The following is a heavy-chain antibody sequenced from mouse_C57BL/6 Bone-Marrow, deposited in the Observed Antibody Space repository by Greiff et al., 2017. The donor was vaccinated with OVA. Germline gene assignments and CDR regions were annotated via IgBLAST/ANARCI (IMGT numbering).Heavy chain of an antibody. CDR2: IWSGGST. Sequence: VQRVESGPGLVQPSQSLSITCTVSGFSLTSYGVHWVRQPPGKGLEWLGVIWSGGSTDYNAAFISRLSISKGNSKSQVFFKMNSLQADDTAIYYCANDYGGYFDVWGTGNTVTVSS. CDR1: GFSLTSYG. CDR3: ANDYGGYFDV. V-gene: IGHV2-4*01. D-gene: IGHD2-4*01. J-gene: IGHJ1*03.